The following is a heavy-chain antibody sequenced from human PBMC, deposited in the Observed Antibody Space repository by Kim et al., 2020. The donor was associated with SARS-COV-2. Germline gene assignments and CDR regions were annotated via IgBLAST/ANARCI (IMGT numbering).Heavy chain of an antibody. CDR2: IFYGGST. Sequence: SETLSRTCTVSGDSITSQYCTWVRQPPGGGLEWIGYIFYGGSTNYSPSLKSRVTISRDTSKNQFSLRLSSVTAADTAVYYCASSFGDYRDAFEFWGQGTLVTVSS. CDR3: ASSFGDYRDAFEF. D-gene: IGHD3-10*01. CDR1: GDSITSQY. V-gene: IGHV4-59*08. J-gene: IGHJ3*01.